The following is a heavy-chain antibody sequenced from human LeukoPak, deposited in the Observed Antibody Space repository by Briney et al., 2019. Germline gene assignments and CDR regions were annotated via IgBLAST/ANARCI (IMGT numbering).Heavy chain of an antibody. J-gene: IGHJ5*02. CDR1: GFTFSSYA. CDR3: AKDLGGYCSSTSCPKGP. Sequence: GGALRLSCADSGFTFSSYAMSWVRQAPGKGLEWVSAISGSGGSTYYADSVKGRFTISRDNSKNTLYLQMNSLRAEDTAVYYCAKDLGGYCSSTSCPKGPWGQGTLVTVSS. D-gene: IGHD2-2*01. V-gene: IGHV3-23*01. CDR2: ISGSGGST.